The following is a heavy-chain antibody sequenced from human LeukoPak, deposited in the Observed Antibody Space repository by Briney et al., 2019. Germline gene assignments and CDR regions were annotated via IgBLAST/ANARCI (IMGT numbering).Heavy chain of an antibody. V-gene: IGHV4-39*07. D-gene: IGHD5-18*01. CDR2: IYYSGST. CDR1: GGSISSSSYY. J-gene: IGHJ6*02. CDR3: ARDRTAMAYYGMDV. Sequence: PSETLSLTCTVSGGSISSSSYYWGWIRQPPGKGLEWIGSIYYSGSTYYNPSLKSRVTISVDTSKNQFSLKLSSVTAADTAVYYCARDRTAMAYYGMDVWGQGTTVTVSS.